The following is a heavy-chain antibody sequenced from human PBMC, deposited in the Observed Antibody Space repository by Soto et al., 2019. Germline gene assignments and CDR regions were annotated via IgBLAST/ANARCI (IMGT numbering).Heavy chain of an antibody. V-gene: IGHV4-30-4*01. CDR3: AREGPASYDFWSGYQNWFDP. CDR1: GGSISSGDYY. D-gene: IGHD3-3*01. Sequence: SETLSLTCTVSGGSISSGDYYWSWIRQPPGKGLEWIGYIYYSGSTYYNPSLKSRVTISVDTSKNQFSLKLSSVTAADTAVYYCAREGPASYDFWSGYQNWFDPWGQRTLVTVSS. CDR2: IYYSGST. J-gene: IGHJ5*02.